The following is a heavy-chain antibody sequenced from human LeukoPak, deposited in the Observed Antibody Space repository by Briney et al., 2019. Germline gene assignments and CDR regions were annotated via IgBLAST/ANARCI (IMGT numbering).Heavy chain of an antibody. D-gene: IGHD3-3*01. J-gene: IGHJ6*02. CDR2: INPSGGST. CDR3: ARELRYDFWSHQPGTPAYYYYGMDV. V-gene: IGHV1-46*01. CDR1: GYTFTSYY. Sequence: GASVKVSFKASGYTFTSYYMHRVRQAPGQGLEWMGIINPSGGSTSYAQKFQGRVTMTRDTSTSTVYMELSSLRSEDTAVYYCARELRYDFWSHQPGTPAYYYYGMDVWGQGTTVTVSS.